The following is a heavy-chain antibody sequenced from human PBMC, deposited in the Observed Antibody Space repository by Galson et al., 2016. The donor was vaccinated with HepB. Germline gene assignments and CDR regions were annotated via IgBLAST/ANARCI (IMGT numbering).Heavy chain of an antibody. CDR1: GDSVSSNSGA. D-gene: IGHD6-19*01. J-gene: IGHJ6*02. CDR2: TYYRLKWFN. V-gene: IGHV6-1*01. Sequence: CAISGDSVSSNSGAWNWVRQSPSRGLEWLGRTYYRLKWFNDYAESVRSRITIESDTSKNQFSLLLNFVTPDDTAVYFCARDPVAMTRKAEYASDFHGMDVWGQGTTVTVSS. CDR3: ARDPVAMTRKAEYASDFHGMDV.